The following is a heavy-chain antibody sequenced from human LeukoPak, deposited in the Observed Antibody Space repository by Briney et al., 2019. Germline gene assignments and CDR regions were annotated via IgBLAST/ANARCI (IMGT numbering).Heavy chain of an antibody. D-gene: IGHD5-24*01. V-gene: IGHV3-74*01. CDR1: GFTFSSCW. Sequence: GGSLRLSCAASGFTFSSCWMHWVRQAPGKGLVWVSRINSDGSSTSYADSVKGRFTISRDNAKNTLYLQMNSLRAEDTAVYYCARATFGDGYNFWGQGTLVTVSS. CDR2: INSDGSST. CDR3: ARATFGDGYNF. J-gene: IGHJ4*02.